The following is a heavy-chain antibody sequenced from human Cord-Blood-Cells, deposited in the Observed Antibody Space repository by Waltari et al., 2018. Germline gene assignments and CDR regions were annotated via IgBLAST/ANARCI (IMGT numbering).Heavy chain of an antibody. J-gene: IGHJ3*02. CDR1: GGSFSVYY. D-gene: IGHD7-27*01. CDR3: ATRGTGAGDDAFDI. Sequence: QVQLQQWGAGLLKPSETLSLTCAVYGGSFSVYYWSWIRQPPGKGLEGIGEINHSGSTNYNPSLKSRVTISVDTSKNQFSLKLSSVTAADTAVYYCATRGTGAGDDAFDIWGQGTMVTVSS. CDR2: INHSGST. V-gene: IGHV4-34*01.